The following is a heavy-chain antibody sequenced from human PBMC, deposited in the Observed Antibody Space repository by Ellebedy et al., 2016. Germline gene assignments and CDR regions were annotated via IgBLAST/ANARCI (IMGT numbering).Heavy chain of an antibody. CDR1: GYTFTSYG. D-gene: IGHD6-13*01. V-gene: IGHV1-18*01. Sequence: ASVKVSXXASGYTFTSYGISWVRQAPGQGLEWMGWISAYNGNTNYAQKLQGRVTMTTDTSTSTAYMELRSLRSDDTAVYYCAREPALVHPPRYYYYYGMDVWGQGTTVTVSS. CDR2: ISAYNGNT. CDR3: AREPALVHPPRYYYYYGMDV. J-gene: IGHJ6*02.